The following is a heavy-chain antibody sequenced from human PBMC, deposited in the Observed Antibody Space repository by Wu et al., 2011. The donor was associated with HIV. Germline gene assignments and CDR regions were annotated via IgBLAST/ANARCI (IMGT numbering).Heavy chain of an antibody. CDR1: GYTFTNYG. CDR2: ISADNGDT. Sequence: QVQLVQSGAEVKKPGASVKVSCKASGYTFTNYGISWVRQAPGQGLEWMGWISADNGDTNYAQKLQGRVTMTTDTSTSTAYMELRSLRSDDTAVYYCARVEYYDSSWEIDYWGQGTLVTVSS. D-gene: IGHD3-22*01. V-gene: IGHV1-18*01. CDR3: ARVEYYDSSWEIDY. J-gene: IGHJ4*02.